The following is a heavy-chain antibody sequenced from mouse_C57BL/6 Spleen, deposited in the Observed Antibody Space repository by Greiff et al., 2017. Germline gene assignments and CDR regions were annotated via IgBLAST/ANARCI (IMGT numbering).Heavy chain of an antibody. D-gene: IGHD2-4*01. J-gene: IGHJ3*01. CDR2: IYPGDGDT. CDR3: ARRDYDEAGFAY. CDR1: GYAFSSSW. Sequence: QVQLQQSGPELVKPGASVKISCKASGYAFSSSWMNWVKQRPGKGLEWIGRIYPGDGDTNYNGKFKGKATLTADKSSSTAYMQLSSLTSEDSAVYFCARRDYDEAGFAYWGQGTLVTVSA. V-gene: IGHV1-82*01.